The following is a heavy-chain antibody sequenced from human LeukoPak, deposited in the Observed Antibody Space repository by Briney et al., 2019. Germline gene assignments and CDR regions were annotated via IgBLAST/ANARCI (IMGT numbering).Heavy chain of an antibody. J-gene: IGHJ2*01. CDR3: ARAGNFDF. CDR1: NGSIGSFY. V-gene: IGHV4-59*01. CDR2: IYYGGTT. Sequence: SETLSLTCSVFNGSIGSFYWSWIRQPPGKGLEWIGYIYYGGTTNYNPSLKSRVTISLDSSKNQFSLRLTSVTDADMGIYYCARAGNFDFWGRGTPVTVSS.